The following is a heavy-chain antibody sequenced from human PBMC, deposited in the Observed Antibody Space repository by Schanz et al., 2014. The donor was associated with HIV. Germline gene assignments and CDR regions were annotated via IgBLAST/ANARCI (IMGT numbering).Heavy chain of an antibody. Sequence: QVQLVQSGGEVKNPGASVKVSCQASGYTFSSHGISWVRQAPGQGLEWMGWISGYNGHTDYEQKIQGRVTLTTDTSTSTAYMELRGLKSDDTAVYYCARDPLVAKYYSGMDVWGQGTTVTVSS. V-gene: IGHV1-18*01. CDR1: GYTFSSHG. CDR2: ISGYNGHT. CDR3: ARDPLVAKYYSGMDV. J-gene: IGHJ6*02.